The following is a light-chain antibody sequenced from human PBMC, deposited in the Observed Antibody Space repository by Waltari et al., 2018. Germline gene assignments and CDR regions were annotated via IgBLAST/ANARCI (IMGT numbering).Light chain of an antibody. CDR3: QQYNNWPSRL. Sequence: EIVMTQSPATLSVSPGERGTLSCRASQSVSSNLAWYQQKPGQAPRLLIYGASTRATGIPARFSGSGSGTEFTLTISSLQSEDFAVYYCQQYNNWPSRLFGQGTKVEIK. CDR1: QSVSSN. V-gene: IGKV3-15*01. J-gene: IGKJ1*01. CDR2: GAS.